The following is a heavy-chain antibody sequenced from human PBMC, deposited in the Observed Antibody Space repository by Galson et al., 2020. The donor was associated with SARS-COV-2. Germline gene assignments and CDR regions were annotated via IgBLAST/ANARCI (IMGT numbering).Heavy chain of an antibody. CDR2: IWYDGSNK. V-gene: IGHV3-33*01. J-gene: IGHJ5*02. D-gene: IGHD2-8*01. CDR1: GFTFSSYG. Sequence: GESLKISCAASGFTFSSYGMHWVRQAPGKGLEWVAVIWYDGSNKYYADSVKGRFTISRDNSKNTLYLQMNSLRAEDTAVYYCARDEGIGTNGVTWGQGTLVTVSS. CDR3: ARDEGIGTNGVT.